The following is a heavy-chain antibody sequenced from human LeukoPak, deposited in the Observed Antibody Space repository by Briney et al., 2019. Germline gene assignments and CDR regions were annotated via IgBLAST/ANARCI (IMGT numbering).Heavy chain of an antibody. D-gene: IGHD6-19*01. Sequence: ASVKVSFKASGYTFTSYGISWVRQAPGQGLEWMGGCDPEDCETIYAQKFQGRATMTEETSSDTDYMELSSLRSEDTAVYYCASPPLTSTYSSGWNYCYGTDVWGEGTTVTVSS. CDR3: ASPPLTSTYSSGWNYCYGTDV. J-gene: IGHJ6*04. V-gene: IGHV1-24*01. CDR2: CDPEDCET. CDR1: GYTFTSYG.